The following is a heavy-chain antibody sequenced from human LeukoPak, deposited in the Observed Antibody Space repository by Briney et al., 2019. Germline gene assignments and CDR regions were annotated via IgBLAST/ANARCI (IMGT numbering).Heavy chain of an antibody. J-gene: IGHJ4*02. CDR1: GFTFSSYG. D-gene: IGHD3-3*01. V-gene: IGHV3-30*02. CDR2: IRYDGSNK. CDR3: ARDRSDRFSSIASDY. Sequence: GGSLRLSCAASGFTFSSYGMHWVRQAPGKGLEWVAFIRYDGSNKYYADSVKGRFTISRDNSKNTLYLQMNSLRAEDTAVYYCARDRSDRFSSIASDYWGQGTLVTVSS.